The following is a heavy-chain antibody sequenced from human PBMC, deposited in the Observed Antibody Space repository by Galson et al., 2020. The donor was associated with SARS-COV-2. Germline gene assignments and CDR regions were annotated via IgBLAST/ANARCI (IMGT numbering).Heavy chain of an antibody. CDR3: ARGPWVGRTTAFAY. J-gene: IGHJ4*02. D-gene: IGHD4-17*01. V-gene: IGHV3-23*01. CDR1: GFTFDNYA. CDR2: VSGSGGTT. Sequence: GESLKISCEASGFTFDNYAMYWVRQAPGKGLEWVAGVSGSGGTTLYADFVKGRFTISRANSKNTLYLQMNSLRAEDTAIYYCARGPWVGRTTAFAYWGQGTLVTVSS.